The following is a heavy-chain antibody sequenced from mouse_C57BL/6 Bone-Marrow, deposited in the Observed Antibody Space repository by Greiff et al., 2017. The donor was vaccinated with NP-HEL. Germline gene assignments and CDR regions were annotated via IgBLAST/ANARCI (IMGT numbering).Heavy chain of an antibody. J-gene: IGHJ3*01. CDR3: ARTGGGDFAY. V-gene: IGHV2-2*01. CDR2: IWSGGST. CDR1: GFSLTSYG. Sequence: VQLVESGPGLVQPSQSLSITCTVSGFSLTSYGVHWVRQSPGKGLEWRGVIWSGGSTDYNAAFISRLSISKDNSKSQVFFKMNSLQADDTAIYYCARTGGGDFAYWGQGTLVTVSA.